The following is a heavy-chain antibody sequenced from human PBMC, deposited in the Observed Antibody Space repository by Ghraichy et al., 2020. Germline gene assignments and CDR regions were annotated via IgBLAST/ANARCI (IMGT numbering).Heavy chain of an antibody. CDR1: GFSLSTSGVG. CDR2: IYWDDDK. Sequence: SGPTLVKPTQTLTLTCTFSGFSLSTSGVGVGWIRQPPGKALEWLALIYWDDDKRYSPSLKSRFTITKDTSKNQVVLTMTNMDPVDTATYYCAHIPKGNYYDSSGYYYEMDYWGQGTLVTVSS. V-gene: IGHV2-5*02. J-gene: IGHJ4*02. D-gene: IGHD3-22*01. CDR3: AHIPKGNYYDSSGYYYEMDY.